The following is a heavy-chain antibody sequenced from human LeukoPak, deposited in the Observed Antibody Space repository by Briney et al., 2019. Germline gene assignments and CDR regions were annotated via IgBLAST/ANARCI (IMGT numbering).Heavy chain of an antibody. CDR3: AREGAAAGTVDY. D-gene: IGHD6-13*01. J-gene: IGHJ4*02. V-gene: IGHV3-21*04. CDR1: GFTFSSYS. CDR2: ISSSSSYI. Sequence: PGGSLRLSCAASGFTFSSYSMNWVRQAPGKGLEWVSSISSSSSYIYYADSVKGRSTISRDNAKNSLYLQMNSLRAEDTAVYYCAREGAAAGTVDYWGQGTLVTVSS.